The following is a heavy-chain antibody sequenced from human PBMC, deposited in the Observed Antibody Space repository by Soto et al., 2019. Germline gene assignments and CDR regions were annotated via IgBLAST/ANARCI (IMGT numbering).Heavy chain of an antibody. CDR3: ARDMPPTYYDFWSGYASYYYYGMDV. Sequence: GGSVGLSCAASGVTFSIYSMNWVRQAPGKGLEWVSYISSSSSTIYYADSVKGRFTISRDNAKNSLYLQMNSLRDEDTAVYYCARDMPPTYYDFWSGYASYYYYGMDVWGQGTTVTVSS. CDR2: ISSSSSTI. CDR1: GVTFSIYS. D-gene: IGHD3-3*01. V-gene: IGHV3-48*02. J-gene: IGHJ6*02.